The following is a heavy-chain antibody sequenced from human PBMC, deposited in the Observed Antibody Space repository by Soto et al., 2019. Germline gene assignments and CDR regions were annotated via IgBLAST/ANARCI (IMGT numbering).Heavy chain of an antibody. J-gene: IGHJ5*02. Sequence: EVQLLESGGGLLQPGGALRLSCAASGFTFSSYAMSWVRQAPGKGLEWVSAMRGSGGSTYCADSVKGPFTISRDNSKNTLYLQMNSLRAEDTAVYYCAKNPFGVVTPNWFDRWGKGTLVTVSS. CDR2: MRGSGGST. CDR1: GFTFSSYA. CDR3: AKNPFGVVTPNWFDR. D-gene: IGHD3-3*01. V-gene: IGHV3-23*01.